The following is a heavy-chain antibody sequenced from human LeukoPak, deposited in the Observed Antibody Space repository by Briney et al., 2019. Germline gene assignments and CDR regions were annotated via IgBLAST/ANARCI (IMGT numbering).Heavy chain of an antibody. Sequence: GGSLRLSCAASGFTFSSYSMNWVRQAPGKGLEWVSSITSSSTYIYYADSVKGRFTISRDNAKNSLYLQMNSLRVEDTAVYYCARLVSTRYDYVWGSSSYWGQGTLVTVSS. D-gene: IGHD3-16*01. V-gene: IGHV3-21*01. CDR1: GFTFSSYS. CDR2: ITSSSTYI. J-gene: IGHJ4*02. CDR3: ARLVSTRYDYVWGSSSY.